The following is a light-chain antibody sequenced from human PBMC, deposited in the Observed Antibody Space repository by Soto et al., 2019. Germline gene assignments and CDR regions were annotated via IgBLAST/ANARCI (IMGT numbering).Light chain of an antibody. CDR2: DVT. V-gene: IGLV2-14*01. Sequence: QSVLTQPASVSDSPGQSITISCTGTSSDVGGYNHVSWYQQHPGKAPKLMIYDVTNRPSGVSNRFSGSKTVSTASLIISGLQAEDEADYYCVSYTSSTTYVFGTGTKLTVL. J-gene: IGLJ1*01. CDR3: VSYTSSTTYV. CDR1: SSDVGGYNH.